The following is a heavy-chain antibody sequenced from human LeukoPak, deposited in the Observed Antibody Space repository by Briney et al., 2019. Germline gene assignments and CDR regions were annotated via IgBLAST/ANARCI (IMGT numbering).Heavy chain of an antibody. CDR1: GGSISSGGYS. CDR2: IYHSGST. V-gene: IGHV4-30-2*01. D-gene: IGHD5-12*01. J-gene: IGHJ4*02. CDR3: ARTDDSGYGHFDY. Sequence: PSQTLSLTCAVSGGSISSGGYSWSWIRQPPGKGLEWIGYIYHSGSTYYNPSLKSRVTISVDTSKNQFSLKLSSVTAADTAVYYCARTDDSGYGHFDYWGQGTLVTVSS.